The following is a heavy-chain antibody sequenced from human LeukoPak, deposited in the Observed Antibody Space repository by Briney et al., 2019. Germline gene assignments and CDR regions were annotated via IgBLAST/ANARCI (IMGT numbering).Heavy chain of an antibody. J-gene: IGHJ5*02. V-gene: IGHV4-59*08. CDR2: VYYTGST. CDR1: GGSISSYY. D-gene: IGHD4-23*01. CDR3: ARWSPTTVVHDA. Sequence: SETLSLTCTVYGGSISSYYWSWIRQPPGKGLEWLGNVYYTGSTIYNPALHSRVTRSVDTSKKQFSLNLSSVTAADTSVYFCARWSPTTVVHDAWGQGTLVTVSS.